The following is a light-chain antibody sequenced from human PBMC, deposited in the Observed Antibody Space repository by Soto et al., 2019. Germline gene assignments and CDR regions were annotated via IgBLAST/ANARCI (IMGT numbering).Light chain of an antibody. CDR1: QDISNY. J-gene: IGKJ4*01. CDR3: QQYDNLPLT. Sequence: DIQMTQSPSSLSASVGDRVTITCQSSQDISNYLNWYQQKPGKAPKLLIYDASNLETGVPSRFSGSGSGTDFTFTISSLQPEDTATYYCQQYDNLPLTFGGGTKLEIK. CDR2: DAS. V-gene: IGKV1-33*01.